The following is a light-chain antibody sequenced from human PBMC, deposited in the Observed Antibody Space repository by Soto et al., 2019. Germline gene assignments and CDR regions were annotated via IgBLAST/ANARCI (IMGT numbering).Light chain of an antibody. CDR3: MQTIQVPSIA. CDR1: QSLLHSNGKTY. CDR2: EVS. J-gene: IGKJ5*01. Sequence: EIAMTQSPLSLSATPGQPASISCKSSQSLLHSNGKTYLYWYVQKSGQPPKLLIYEVSHRFSGVSERFSGSGAGTDFTLKISRVEAEDVGVYYCMQTIQVPSIAFGQGTRLEIK. V-gene: IGKV2D-29*01.